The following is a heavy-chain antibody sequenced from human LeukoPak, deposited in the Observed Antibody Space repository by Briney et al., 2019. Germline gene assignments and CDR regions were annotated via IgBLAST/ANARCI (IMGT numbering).Heavy chain of an antibody. D-gene: IGHD2-2*02. CDR1: GFTFSSYW. CDR2: INTDGSST. Sequence: GGSLRLSCAASGFTFSSYWMHWVRQAPGKGLVWVSRINTDGSSTSYADSVKGRFTISRGNAKNTLYLQMNSLRAEDTAVYYCARASTGYCSSTSCYKGGFFDYWGQGTLVTVSS. V-gene: IGHV3-74*01. J-gene: IGHJ4*02. CDR3: ARASTGYCSSTSCYKGGFFDY.